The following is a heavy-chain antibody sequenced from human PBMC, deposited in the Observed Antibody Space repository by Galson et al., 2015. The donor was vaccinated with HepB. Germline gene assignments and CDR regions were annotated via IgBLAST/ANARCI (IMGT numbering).Heavy chain of an antibody. J-gene: IGHJ4*02. CDR2: IYHSGST. CDR1: GDSINSGGYS. Sequence: TLSLTCAVSGDSINSGGYSWSWIRQPPGKGLEWIGYIYHSGSTNYNPTLKSRVTIAMDRSENQFSLKLSSVTAADTAVYYCARGSNYYDSSGYYPFFDFWVQGALVTVSS. V-gene: IGHV4-30-2*01. D-gene: IGHD3-22*01. CDR3: ARGSNYYDSSGYYPFFDF.